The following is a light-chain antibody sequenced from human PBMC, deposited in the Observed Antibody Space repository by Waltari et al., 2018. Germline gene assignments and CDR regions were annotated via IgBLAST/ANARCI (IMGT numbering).Light chain of an antibody. Sequence: QSALTQPPSASGSPGQSVTISCTGTSRDVGGHNFVPWYQQHPGKVPKLMIHEVSKRPSGVPDRFSGSKSGDTASLTVSGLQAEDEADYYCTSYAGSNILVFGGGTKLTVL. CDR2: EVS. V-gene: IGLV2-8*01. CDR1: SRDVGGHNF. CDR3: TSYAGSNILV. J-gene: IGLJ2*01.